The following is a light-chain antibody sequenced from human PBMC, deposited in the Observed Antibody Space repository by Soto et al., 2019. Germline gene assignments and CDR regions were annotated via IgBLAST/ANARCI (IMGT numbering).Light chain of an antibody. J-gene: IGKJ1*01. V-gene: IGKV3-20*01. Sequence: EIVMTQSPATLSVTPGERATLSCRASQSLRSNLAWYQQKPGQAPRLLIYGASNRATGIPDRFSGSGSGTDFTLTISRLEPEDFAVYYCQQYGSSGTFGQGTKV. CDR3: QQYGSSGT. CDR1: QSLRSN. CDR2: GAS.